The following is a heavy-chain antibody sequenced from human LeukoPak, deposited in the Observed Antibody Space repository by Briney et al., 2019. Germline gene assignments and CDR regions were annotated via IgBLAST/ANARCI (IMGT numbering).Heavy chain of an antibody. Sequence: PGGSLRLSCAASGFTFSSYEMNWVRQAPGKGLEWVSYISSSGSTIYYADSVKGRFTISRDNAKNSLYLQMNSLRAEDTAVYYCARDWWGYSSGYTDYWGQGTLVTVSS. V-gene: IGHV3-48*03. CDR3: ARDWWGYSSGYTDY. J-gene: IGHJ4*02. CDR2: ISSSGSTI. CDR1: GFTFSSYE. D-gene: IGHD6-19*01.